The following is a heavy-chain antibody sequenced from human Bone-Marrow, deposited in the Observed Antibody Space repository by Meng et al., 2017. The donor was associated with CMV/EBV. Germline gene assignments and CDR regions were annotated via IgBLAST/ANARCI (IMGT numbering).Heavy chain of an antibody. J-gene: IGHJ4*02. CDR1: GYSISSGYY. D-gene: IGHD1-26*01. Sequence: SETLSLTCTVSGYSISSGYYWGWIRQPPGKGLEWIGSIYYSGSTYYNPSLKSRVTISVDTSKNQFSLKLSSVTAADTAVYYCARDRIVGATLDYWGQGTLVTVSS. CDR3: ARDRIVGATLDY. V-gene: IGHV4-38-2*02. CDR2: IYYSGST.